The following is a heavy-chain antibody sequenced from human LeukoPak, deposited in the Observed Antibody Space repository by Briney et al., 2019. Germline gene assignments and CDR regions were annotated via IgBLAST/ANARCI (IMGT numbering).Heavy chain of an antibody. CDR3: AKDPRWLQSILQVYYFDY. V-gene: IGHV3-30*18. Sequence: GRSLRLSCAASGFTFSSYGMHWVRQAPGKGLEWVAVISYDGSNKYYADSVKGRFTISRDNSKNTLYLQMNSLRAEDTAVYYCAKDPRWLQSILQVYYFDYWGQGTLVTVSS. CDR2: ISYDGSNK. CDR1: GFTFSSYG. J-gene: IGHJ4*02. D-gene: IGHD5-24*01.